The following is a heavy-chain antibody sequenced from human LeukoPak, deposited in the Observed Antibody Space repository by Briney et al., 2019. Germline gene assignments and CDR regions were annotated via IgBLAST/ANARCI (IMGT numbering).Heavy chain of an antibody. V-gene: IGHV3-48*04. D-gene: IGHD5-12*01. Sequence: GGSLRLSCAASGFTFSSYAMSWVRQAPGKGLEWVSYISSSGSTIYYADSVKGRFTISRDNAKNSLYLQMNSLRAEDTAVYYCAREAYSGYDLDYWGQGTLVTVSS. CDR1: GFTFSSYA. CDR3: AREAYSGYDLDY. J-gene: IGHJ4*02. CDR2: ISSSGSTI.